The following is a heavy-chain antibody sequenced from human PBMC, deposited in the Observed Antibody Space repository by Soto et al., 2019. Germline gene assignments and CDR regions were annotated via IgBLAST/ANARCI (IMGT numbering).Heavy chain of an antibody. CDR2: INAGNGNT. V-gene: IGHV1-3*01. Sequence: ASVKVSCKASGYTFTSYAMHWVRQAPGQRLEWMGWINAGNGNTKYSQKFQGRVTITRDTSASTAYMELSSLRSEDTAVYYCAREGDDYGGNSAFDYWGQGTLVTVSS. J-gene: IGHJ4*02. CDR1: GYTFTSYA. CDR3: AREGDDYGGNSAFDY. D-gene: IGHD4-17*01.